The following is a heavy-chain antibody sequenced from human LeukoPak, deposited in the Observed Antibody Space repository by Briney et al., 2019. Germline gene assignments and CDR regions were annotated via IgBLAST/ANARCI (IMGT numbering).Heavy chain of an antibody. Sequence: GASGKVSCKASGYTFTGYHMHWVRQAPGQGLEWMGWINANSGGTNYAQKFQGRVTMTRDTSISTAYMELNRLRSDDTAVYYCAKSGAWYLERYPVNDWGQGTLVTVSS. CDR1: GYTFTGYH. CDR3: AKSGAWYLERYPVND. V-gene: IGHV1-2*02. J-gene: IGHJ4*02. CDR2: INANSGGT. D-gene: IGHD6-13*01.